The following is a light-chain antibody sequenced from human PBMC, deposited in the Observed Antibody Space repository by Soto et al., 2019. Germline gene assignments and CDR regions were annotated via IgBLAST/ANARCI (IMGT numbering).Light chain of an antibody. CDR3: CSYASDITVV. Sequence: QSALTQPASVSGSPGQSITISCTGSDSDVGGYNLVSWYQQHPGKAPKLMIYEGSKRPSGISNRFSGSKSGNTASLTISGLQAEDEAFYYCCSYASDITVVFGGGTKLTVL. CDR2: EGS. CDR1: DSDVGGYNL. V-gene: IGLV2-23*01. J-gene: IGLJ2*01.